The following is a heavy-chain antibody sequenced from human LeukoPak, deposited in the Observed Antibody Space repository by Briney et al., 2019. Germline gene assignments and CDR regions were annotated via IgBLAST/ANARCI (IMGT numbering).Heavy chain of an antibody. CDR2: IYYSGRT. Sequence: PSETLSLTCTVSGGSISSSSYYWGWIRQPPGKGLEWIGSIYYSGRTYYNPSLKSRVTISVDTSKNQFSLKLSSVTAADTAVYYCARGLSVLRFLEWPANWFDPWGQGTLVTVSS. CDR1: GGSISSSSYY. D-gene: IGHD3-3*01. V-gene: IGHV4-39*07. J-gene: IGHJ5*02. CDR3: ARGLSVLRFLEWPANWFDP.